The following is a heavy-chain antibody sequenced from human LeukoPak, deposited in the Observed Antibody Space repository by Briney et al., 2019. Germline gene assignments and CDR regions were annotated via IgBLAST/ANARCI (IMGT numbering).Heavy chain of an antibody. CDR3: ARDLRPNWFDP. V-gene: IGHV1-2*02. Sequence: ASAKVSCKASGYTFTGYYMHWVRQAPGQGLEWMGWINPNSGGTNYAQEFQGRVTMTRDTSISTAYMELSRLRSDDTAVYYCARDLRPNWFDPWGQGTLVTVSS. J-gene: IGHJ5*02. CDR2: INPNSGGT. CDR1: GYTFTGYY.